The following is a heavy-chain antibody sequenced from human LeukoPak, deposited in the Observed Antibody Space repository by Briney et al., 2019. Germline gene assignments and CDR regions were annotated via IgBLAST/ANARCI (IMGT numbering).Heavy chain of an antibody. CDR3: TRLEELRSLDDILTGLYDSYYMDV. CDR2: ISGSGGST. V-gene: IGHV3-23*01. D-gene: IGHD3-9*01. CDR1: GLTFSSYA. Sequence: GGSLRLSCAASGLTFSSYAMSWVRRAPGKGLEWVSAISGSGGSTYYADSVKGRFTISRDNSKNTLYLQMNSLRTEDTAVYYCTRLEELRSLDDILTGLYDSYYMDVWGKGTTVTVSS. J-gene: IGHJ6*03.